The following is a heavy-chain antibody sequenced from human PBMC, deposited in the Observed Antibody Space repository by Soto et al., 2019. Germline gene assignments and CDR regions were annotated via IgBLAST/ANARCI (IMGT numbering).Heavy chain of an antibody. D-gene: IGHD5-12*01. Sequence: EVQLLESGGGLVQPGGSLRLSCAASGFIFTNYAMGWVRQAPGKGLEWASGIIARNCDSYYAESVKGRFTIARDISKSMLYLQMNSLRAEDAAVYHCAKRARDGYNSPIDYWGQGTLVTVSS. V-gene: IGHV3-23*01. CDR2: IIARNCDS. CDR1: GFIFTNYA. CDR3: AKRARDGYNSPIDY. J-gene: IGHJ4*02.